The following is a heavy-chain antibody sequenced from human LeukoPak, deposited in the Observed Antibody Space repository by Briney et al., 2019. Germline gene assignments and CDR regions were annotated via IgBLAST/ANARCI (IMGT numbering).Heavy chain of an antibody. Sequence: GGSLSLSCAASGFTFSSYGMHWVRQAPGKGLEWVAVIWYDGSNKYYADSVRGRFTISRGNSKNTLYLQMNSLRAEDTAVYYCARERGRGISGIDYWGQGTLVTVPS. CDR3: ARERGRGISGIDY. CDR2: IWYDGSNK. CDR1: GFTFSSYG. D-gene: IGHD3-16*01. V-gene: IGHV3-33*01. J-gene: IGHJ4*02.